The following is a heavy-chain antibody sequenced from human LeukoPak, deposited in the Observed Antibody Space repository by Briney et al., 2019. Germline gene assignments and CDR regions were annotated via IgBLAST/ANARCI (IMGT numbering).Heavy chain of an antibody. CDR2: IYYSGST. CDR3: ARELGGDFWSGYYMSAFDI. CDR1: GGSISSYY. V-gene: IGHV4-59*01. Sequence: PSETLSLTCTVSGGSISSYYWSWIRQPPGKGLEWIGYIYYSGSTNYNPSLKSRVTISVDTSKNQSSLKLSSVTAADTAVYYCARELGGDFWSGYYMSAFDIWGQGTMVTVSS. D-gene: IGHD3-3*01. J-gene: IGHJ3*02.